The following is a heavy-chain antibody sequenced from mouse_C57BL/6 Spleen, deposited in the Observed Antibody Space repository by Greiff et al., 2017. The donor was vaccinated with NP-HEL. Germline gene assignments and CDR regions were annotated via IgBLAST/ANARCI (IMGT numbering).Heavy chain of an antibody. CDR1: GFNIKDDY. J-gene: IGHJ3*01. CDR2: IDPENGDT. CDR3: TTGDYDRFAY. Sequence: VQLKESGAELVRPGASVKLSCTASGFNIKDDYMHWVKQRPEQGLEWIGWIDPENGDTEYASKFQGKATITADTSANTAYLQLSSLTSEDTAVYYCTTGDYDRFAYWGQGTLVTVSA. V-gene: IGHV14-4*01. D-gene: IGHD2-4*01.